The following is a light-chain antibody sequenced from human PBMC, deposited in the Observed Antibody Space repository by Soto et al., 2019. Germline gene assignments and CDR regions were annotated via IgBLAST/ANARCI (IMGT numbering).Light chain of an antibody. CDR3: QKYDNHLRVT. CDR2: DAF. Sequence: DIPMTQSPSSPSASVRDRVTITCQASQDINNYLNWYQQNPGKAPKLLIYDAFILETGVQSRFSGSLTGTHCTYSVSSLQPDDIGTQYCQKYDNHLRVTFGQGTKLEIK. J-gene: IGKJ2*01. V-gene: IGKV1-33*01. CDR1: QDINNY.